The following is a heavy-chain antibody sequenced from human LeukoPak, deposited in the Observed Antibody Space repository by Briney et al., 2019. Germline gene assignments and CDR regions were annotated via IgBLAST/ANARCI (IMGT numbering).Heavy chain of an antibody. V-gene: IGHV1-69*13. CDR2: IIPIFGAA. CDR1: GGTFSSYA. Sequence: AASVKVSCKASGGTFSSYAISWVRQAPGQGPEWMGRIIPIFGAANYAQKFQGRVTITADESTSTAYMELSSLRSEDTAVYYCARAPTDYSDYGWGLAGMDVWGQGTTVTVSS. J-gene: IGHJ6*02. CDR3: ARAPTDYSDYGWGLAGMDV. D-gene: IGHD4-11*01.